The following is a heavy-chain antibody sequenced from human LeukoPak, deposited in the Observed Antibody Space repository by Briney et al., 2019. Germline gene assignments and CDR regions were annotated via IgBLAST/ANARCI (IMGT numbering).Heavy chain of an antibody. D-gene: IGHD2-2*03. J-gene: IGHJ4*02. V-gene: IGHV3-15*01. Sequence: GGSLRLSCAASGFTFSNAWMSWVRQAPGKGLECVGRIKSKTDGGTTDYAARVKGRFTISRDDSKNTLYLQMNSLKTEDPAVYYCTTDLGYCSSTSCLLFDYWGQGTLVTVSS. CDR2: IKSKTDGGTT. CDR3: TTDLGYCSSTSCLLFDY. CDR1: GFTFSNAW.